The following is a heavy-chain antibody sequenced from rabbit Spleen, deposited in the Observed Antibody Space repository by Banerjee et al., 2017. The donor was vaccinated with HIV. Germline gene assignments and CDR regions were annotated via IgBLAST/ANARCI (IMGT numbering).Heavy chain of an antibody. J-gene: IGHJ4*01. V-gene: IGHV1S7*01. D-gene: IGHD6-1*01. Sequence: QLKESGGGLVQPGGSLKLSCTASGFDFSRDYMNWVRQAPGKGLEWIGYIVPIFGVTYYANWVNGRFTISSHNAQNTLYLHLNSLTAADTATYFCVREAGYGGYGDANLWGPGTLVTVS. CDR3: VREAGYGGYGDANL. CDR2: IVPIFGVT. CDR1: GFDFSRDY.